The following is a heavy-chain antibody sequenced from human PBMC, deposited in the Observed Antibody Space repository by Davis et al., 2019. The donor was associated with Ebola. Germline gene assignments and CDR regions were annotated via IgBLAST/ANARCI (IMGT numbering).Heavy chain of an antibody. CDR2: IYYSGST. V-gene: IGHV4-39*01. J-gene: IGHJ4*02. CDR3: ARREPHSSGWYPRPFDY. CDR1: GGSISSSSYY. D-gene: IGHD6-19*01. Sequence: MPSETLSLTCTVSGGSISSSSYYWGWIRPPPGKGLEWIGSIYYSGSTYYNPSLKSRVTISVDPSKNQFPLKLSSVTAADTAVYYCARREPHSSGWYPRPFDYWGQGTLVTVSS.